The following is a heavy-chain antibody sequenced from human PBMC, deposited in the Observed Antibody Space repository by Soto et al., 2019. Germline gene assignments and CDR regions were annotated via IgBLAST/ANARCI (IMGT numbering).Heavy chain of an antibody. Sequence: ASVKVSCKASGYTFTSYCISWVRQAPGQGLEWMGWISAYNGNTNYAQKLQGRVTMTTDTSTSTAYMELRSLRSDDTAVYYCARDKRNAVAGDYWGQGTLVTVSS. CDR3: ARDKRNAVAGDY. V-gene: IGHV1-18*01. D-gene: IGHD6-19*01. CDR2: ISAYNGNT. CDR1: GYTFTSYC. J-gene: IGHJ4*02.